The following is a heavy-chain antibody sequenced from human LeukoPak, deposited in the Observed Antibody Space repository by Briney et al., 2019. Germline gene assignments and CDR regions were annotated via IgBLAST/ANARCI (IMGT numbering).Heavy chain of an antibody. V-gene: IGHV3-21*01. CDR2: ISSSSSYI. CDR1: GFTFSSYS. CDR3: ARASSGWYYFDY. J-gene: IGHJ4*02. Sequence: GRSLRLSCAASGFTFSSYSMNWVRQAPGKGLEWVSSISSSSSYIYYADSVKGRFTISRDNAKNSLYLQMNSLRAEDTAVYYCARASSGWYYFDYWGQGTLVTVSS. D-gene: IGHD6-19*01.